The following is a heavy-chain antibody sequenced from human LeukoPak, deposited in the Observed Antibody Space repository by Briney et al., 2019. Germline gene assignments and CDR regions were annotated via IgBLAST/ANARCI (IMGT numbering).Heavy chain of an antibody. V-gene: IGHV4-34*01. Sequence: SETLSLTCAVYGGSFSGYYWSWIRQPPGKGLEWIGEINHSGSTNYNPSLKSRVTMSVDTSKNQFSLKLSSVTAADTAVYYCARDGIAVAGKVAYYYGMDAWGQGTTVTASS. D-gene: IGHD6-19*01. CDR1: GGSFSGYY. CDR2: INHSGST. CDR3: ARDGIAVAGKVAYYYGMDA. J-gene: IGHJ6*02.